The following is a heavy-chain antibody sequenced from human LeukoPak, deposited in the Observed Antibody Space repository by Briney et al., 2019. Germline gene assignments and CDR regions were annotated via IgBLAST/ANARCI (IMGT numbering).Heavy chain of an antibody. Sequence: SETLSLTCTVSGGSISSGGYYWSWIRQHPGKGLEWIGYIYYSGSTYYNPSLKSRVTISVDTSRNQFSLRLSSVTAADTAVYYCARKSEYHWFDPWGQGTLVTVSS. CDR2: IYYSGST. CDR1: GGSISSGGYY. D-gene: IGHD2-2*01. CDR3: ARKSEYHWFDP. V-gene: IGHV4-31*03. J-gene: IGHJ5*02.